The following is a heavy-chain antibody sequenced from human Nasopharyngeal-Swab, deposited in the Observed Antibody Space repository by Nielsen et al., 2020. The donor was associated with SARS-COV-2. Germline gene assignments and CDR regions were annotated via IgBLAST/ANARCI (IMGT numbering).Heavy chain of an antibody. J-gene: IGHJ6*03. V-gene: IGHV3-23*01. CDR2: ISGSGGST. CDR3: AKEATLGGVGDYYYMDV. D-gene: IGHD3-16*01. CDR1: GFTFSSYA. Sequence: GGSLRLSCAASGFTFSSYAMSWVRQAPGKGLEWVSVISGSGGSTYYADSVKGRFTISRDNSKNTLYLQMNSLRADDTAVYYCAKEATLGGVGDYYYMDVWGKRTTVTVSS.